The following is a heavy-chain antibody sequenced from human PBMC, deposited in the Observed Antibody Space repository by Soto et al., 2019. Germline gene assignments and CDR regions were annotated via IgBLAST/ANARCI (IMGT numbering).Heavy chain of an antibody. V-gene: IGHV4-30-4*01. CDR2: IYNSGIT. D-gene: IGHD3-3*01. J-gene: IGHJ5*02. CDR3: ARGVTVFGLVSRFWFDP. Sequence: SETLSLTCTVSGGSISSGDYSWSWVRQSPGKGLEWIGHIYNSGITYYNPSLKSRVVISIDTSRNQFSLRLNSLTAADRAVYFCARGVTVFGLVSRFWFDPWGQGTVATVSS. CDR1: GGSISSGDYS.